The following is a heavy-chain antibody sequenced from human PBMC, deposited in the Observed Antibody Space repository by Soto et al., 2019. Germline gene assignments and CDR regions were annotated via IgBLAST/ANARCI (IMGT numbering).Heavy chain of an antibody. J-gene: IGHJ6*03. Sequence: EVQLLESGGGLVQPGGSLRLSCVVSGFTFGSYAMSWVRQAPEKGPEWVAILGGNGFTTYYADSVKGRFTISGDKPKSTLFLQMNSLRADATGVYYCAKALRPSLNFFYYMDVWGRGTSVTVSS. D-gene: IGHD2-2*01. CDR2: LGGNGFTT. CDR3: AKALRPSLNFFYYMDV. V-gene: IGHV3-23*01. CDR1: GFTFGSYA.